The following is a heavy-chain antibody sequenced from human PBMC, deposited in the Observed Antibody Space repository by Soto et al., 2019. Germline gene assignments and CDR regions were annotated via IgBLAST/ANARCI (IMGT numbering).Heavy chain of an antibody. J-gene: IGHJ4*02. CDR3: ANAHPTYYDYVWGSSYFDY. V-gene: IGHV4-31*03. Sequence: SQTLSLTCTVSGGSISSGGYYWSWIRQHPGKGLEWIGYIYYSGSTYYNPSLKSRVTISVDTSKNQFSLKLSSVTAADTAVYYCANAHPTYYDYVWGSSYFDYWGQGTLVTVSS. CDR2: IYYSGST. D-gene: IGHD3-16*01. CDR1: GGSISSGGYY.